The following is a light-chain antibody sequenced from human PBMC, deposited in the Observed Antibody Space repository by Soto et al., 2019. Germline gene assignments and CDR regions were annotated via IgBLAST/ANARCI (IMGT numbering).Light chain of an antibody. CDR3: ETCTRVPT. V-gene: IGKV1-27*01. Sequence: DVQLTQSPSSLSASVGDRVTITCRASQGINNYLAWYQQKPGKVPNLLIYAASTLQSGVPSRFSGSGSGTDFMLTSSSMQPEDVATYYFETCTRVPTFGGGTKVEI. CDR1: QGINNY. J-gene: IGKJ4*01. CDR2: AAS.